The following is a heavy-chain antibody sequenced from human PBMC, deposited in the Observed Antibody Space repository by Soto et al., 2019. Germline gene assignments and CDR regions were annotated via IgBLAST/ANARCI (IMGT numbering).Heavy chain of an antibody. CDR3: AKLGVTTYSSPNYY. CDR1: GFTFSSYG. CDR2: ISYDGSNK. J-gene: IGHJ4*02. Sequence: QVQLVESGGGVVQPGRSLRLSCAASGFTFSSYGMHWVRQAPGKGLEWVAVISYDGSNKYYADSVKGRFTISRDNSKNTLYLQMNSLRAEDTAVYYGAKLGVTTYSSPNYYWGQGTLVTVSS. D-gene: IGHD4-17*01. V-gene: IGHV3-30*18.